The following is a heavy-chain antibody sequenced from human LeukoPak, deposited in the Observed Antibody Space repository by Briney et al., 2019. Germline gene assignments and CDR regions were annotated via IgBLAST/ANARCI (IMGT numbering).Heavy chain of an antibody. Sequence: GASVKVSCKASGGTSSSYAISWVRQAPGQGLEWMGRIIPILGIANYAQKFQGRVTITADKSTSTAYMELSSLRSEDTAVYYCARGVVVSPLDYWGQGTLVTVSS. CDR1: GGTSSSYA. V-gene: IGHV1-69*04. D-gene: IGHD3-22*01. J-gene: IGHJ4*02. CDR2: IIPILGIA. CDR3: ARGVVVSPLDY.